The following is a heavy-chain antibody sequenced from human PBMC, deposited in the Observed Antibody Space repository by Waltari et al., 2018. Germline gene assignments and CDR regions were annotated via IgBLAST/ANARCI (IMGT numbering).Heavy chain of an antibody. CDR2: MNEDGSDI. J-gene: IGHJ4*02. Sequence: EVQLVESGGGLVQPGGSLTLSCAASGFIFSRHWMSCVRQAPGKGPEWVANMNEDGSDIYYVDSVKGRFSISRDNAKNSLYLQMNSLRADDTAIYYCARDMGIYTNYVTYWGQGTLVTVSS. CDR3: ARDMGIYTNYVTY. V-gene: IGHV3-7*01. CDR1: GFIFSRHW. D-gene: IGHD3-16*01.